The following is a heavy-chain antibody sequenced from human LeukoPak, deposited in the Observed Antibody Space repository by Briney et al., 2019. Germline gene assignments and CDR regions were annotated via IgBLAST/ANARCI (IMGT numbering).Heavy chain of an antibody. CDR1: GFSLPTRGTR. CDR3: ARISCPGAFDI. D-gene: IGHD2-15*01. J-gene: IGHJ3*02. Sequence: SGPTLVNPTQTLTLTCTLSGFSLPTRGTRVSWIRQPPEKALEFLARIDWDDDKFYCTSLKTRLTISKDTSKNQVVLTMTNMDPVDTATYYCARISCPGAFDIWGQGTMVTVSS. V-gene: IGHV2-70*04. CDR2: IDWDDDK.